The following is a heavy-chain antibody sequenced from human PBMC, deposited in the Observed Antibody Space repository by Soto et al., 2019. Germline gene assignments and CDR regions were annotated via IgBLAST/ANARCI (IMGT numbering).Heavy chain of an antibody. D-gene: IGHD3-16*02. CDR1: GFTFSSYA. Sequence: HPGGSLRLSCAASGFTFSSYAMHWVRQAPGKGLEWVAVISYDGSNKYYADSVKGRFTISRDNSKNTLYLQMNSLRAEDTAVYYCARAAPLYDYVWGSYRYTPYYYGMDVWGQGTTVTVSS. V-gene: IGHV3-30-3*01. J-gene: IGHJ6*02. CDR3: ARAAPLYDYVWGSYRYTPYYYGMDV. CDR2: ISYDGSNK.